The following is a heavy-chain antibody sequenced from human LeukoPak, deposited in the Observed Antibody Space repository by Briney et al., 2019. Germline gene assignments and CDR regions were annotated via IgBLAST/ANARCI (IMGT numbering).Heavy chain of an antibody. J-gene: IGHJ6*02. CDR1: GYTFTSYG. V-gene: IGHV1-18*01. D-gene: IGHD5-18*01. CDR3: ARDLAPEPDTYYYYGMDV. CDR2: ISAYNGNT. Sequence: ASVKVSCKASGYTFTSYGISWVRQAPGQGLEWMGWISAYNGNTNYAQKLQGRVTMTPDTSTSTAYMELRSLRSDDTAVYYCARDLAPEPDTYYYYGMDVWGQGTTVTVSS.